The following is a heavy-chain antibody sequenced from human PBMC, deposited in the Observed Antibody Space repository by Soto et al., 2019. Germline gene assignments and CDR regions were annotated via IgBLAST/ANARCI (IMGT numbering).Heavy chain of an antibody. Sequence: QVQHVQSGAEVKKPGDSVKVSCKASGYSFTGHYMHWVRRAPGQGLEWMGWVNLNTGGTDYAQEFQGRVTMTTATSIRTVYLEVTRLKFDDTAIYYCARDPSSFLGRAYGMDVWGQGTAVTVSS. CDR3: ARDPSSFLGRAYGMDV. J-gene: IGHJ6*02. CDR1: GYSFTGHY. V-gene: IGHV1-2*02. CDR2: VNLNTGGT.